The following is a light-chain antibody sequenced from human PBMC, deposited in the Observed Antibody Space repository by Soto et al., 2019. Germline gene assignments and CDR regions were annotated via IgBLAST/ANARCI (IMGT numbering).Light chain of an antibody. CDR2: GAS. J-gene: IGKJ1*01. V-gene: IGKV3-15*01. CDR3: QQYNNWPPWT. CDR1: QSVLSN. Sequence: EIVMTQSPATLSVSPGERATLSCRASQSVLSNLAWYQQKPGQAPRLLIHGASTRATDILARFSGSGSGTEFTLTISSLQSEDSAIYYCQQYNNWPPWTFGQGTKVDIK.